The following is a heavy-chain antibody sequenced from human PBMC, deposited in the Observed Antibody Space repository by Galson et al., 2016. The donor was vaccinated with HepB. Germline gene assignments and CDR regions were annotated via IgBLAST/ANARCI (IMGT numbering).Heavy chain of an antibody. CDR2: IIPIFGTP. J-gene: IGHJ6*02. CDR3: ARDRLLWFGELLYYYHGMDV. D-gene: IGHD3-10*01. CDR1: GCTFNRYA. V-gene: IGHV1-69*13. Sequence: SVKVSCKASGCTFNRYAISWVRQAPGQGLEWMGGIIPIFGTPNYAQKFQGRVTITADESTSTAYMELSSLRSEDTAVYYCARDRLLWFGELLYYYHGMDVWGQGTTVTVSS.